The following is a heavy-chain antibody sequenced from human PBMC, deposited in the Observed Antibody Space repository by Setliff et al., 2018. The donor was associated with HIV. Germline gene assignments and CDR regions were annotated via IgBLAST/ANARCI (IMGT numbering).Heavy chain of an antibody. CDR3: ARAPTGVTNAFDI. V-gene: IGHV4-38-2*02. CDR1: GYSISSGYY. J-gene: IGHJ3*02. D-gene: IGHD2-8*02. Sequence: SETLSLTCSVSGYSISSGYYRGWIRQPPGKRLECLGSIYQSGSTYYNPSLESRLTISVDTSRNQFSLRLSSVTAADTAVYYCARAPTGVTNAFDIWGQGTMVTVSS. CDR2: IYQSGST.